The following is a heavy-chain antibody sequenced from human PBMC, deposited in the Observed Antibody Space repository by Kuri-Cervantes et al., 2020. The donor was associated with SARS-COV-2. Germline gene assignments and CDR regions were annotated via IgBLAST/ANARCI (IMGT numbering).Heavy chain of an antibody. D-gene: IGHD5-12*01. J-gene: IGHJ6*02. CDR3: ARTSIVATITYYYYGMDV. CDR2: ISAYNGNT. Sequence: ASVKVSCKASGYTFTSYGISWVRQAPGQGLEWMGWISAYNGNTNYAQKLQGRVTMTTDTSTSTAYMELSSLRSEDSAVYYCARTSIVATITYYYYGMDVWGQGTTVTVSS. V-gene: IGHV1-18*04. CDR1: GYTFTSYG.